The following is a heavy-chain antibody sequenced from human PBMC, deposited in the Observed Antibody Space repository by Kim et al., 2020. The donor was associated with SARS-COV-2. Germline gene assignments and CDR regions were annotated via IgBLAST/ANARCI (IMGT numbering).Heavy chain of an antibody. D-gene: IGHD3-22*01. CDR3: ARGYDSSGYYLT. Sequence: SETLSLTCAVYGGPFSGYYWSWIRQPPGKGLEWIGEINHSGSTNYNPSLKSRVTISVDTSKNQFSLKLSSVTAADTAVYYCARGYDSSGYYLTWGQGTLVTVSS. CDR1: GGPFSGYY. CDR2: INHSGST. J-gene: IGHJ4*02. V-gene: IGHV4-34*01.